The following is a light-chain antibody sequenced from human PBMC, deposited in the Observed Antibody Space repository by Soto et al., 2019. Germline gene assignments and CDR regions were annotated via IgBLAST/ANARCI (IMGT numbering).Light chain of an antibody. CDR3: QTWGTGIVV. CDR2: LNSDGSH. J-gene: IGLJ2*01. CDR1: SGHSSYA. Sequence: QLVLTQSPSASASLGASVKLTCTLSSGHSSYAIAWHQQQPEKGPRYLMKLNSDGSHSKGDGISDRLSGSSSGAERYLTISSLQSEDEADYYCQTWGTGIVVFGGGTKVTVL. V-gene: IGLV4-69*01.